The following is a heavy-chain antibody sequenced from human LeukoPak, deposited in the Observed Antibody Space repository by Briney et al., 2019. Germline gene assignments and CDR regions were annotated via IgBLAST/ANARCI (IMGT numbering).Heavy chain of an antibody. D-gene: IGHD5-18*01. CDR3: AKDWAPIQLWFYYYYFMDV. Sequence: GGSLRLSCAASGFTFSSYAMSWVRQAPGKGLEWVSVISGSGGSTYYADSVKGRFTISRDNSKNTLYLQMSSLRAEDTAVYFCAKDWAPIQLWFYYYYFMDVWGKGTTVTVSS. V-gene: IGHV3-23*01. J-gene: IGHJ6*03. CDR2: ISGSGGST. CDR1: GFTFSSYA.